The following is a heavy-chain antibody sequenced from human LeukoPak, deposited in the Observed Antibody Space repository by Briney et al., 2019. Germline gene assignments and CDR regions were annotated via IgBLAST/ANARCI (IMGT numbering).Heavy chain of an antibody. CDR2: ISAYNGKT. V-gene: IGHV1-18*01. D-gene: IGHD3-22*01. Sequence: ASVKVSCKASGYTFTSYGISWVRQAPGQGREWMGWISAYNGKTNYAQKLQGRVTMTTDTSTSTVYMELRSLRSDDTAVYYCARTMIVVVDEYYFDYWGQGTLVTVSS. J-gene: IGHJ4*02. CDR1: GYTFTSYG. CDR3: ARTMIVVVDEYYFDY.